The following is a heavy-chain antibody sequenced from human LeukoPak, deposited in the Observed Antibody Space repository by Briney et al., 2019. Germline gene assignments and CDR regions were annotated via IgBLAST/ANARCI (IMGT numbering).Heavy chain of an antibody. CDR1: GGSFSGYY. CDR2: INHSGST. Sequence: PSETLSLTCAVYGGSFSGYYWNWIRQSPGKGLEWIGDINHSGSTNYNPSLKSRVTISVDTSENQFSLKLSSVTAADTAVYYCARAADSSGYYYYAFDIWGQGTMVTVSS. V-gene: IGHV4-34*01. J-gene: IGHJ3*02. CDR3: ARAADSSGYYYYAFDI. D-gene: IGHD3-22*01.